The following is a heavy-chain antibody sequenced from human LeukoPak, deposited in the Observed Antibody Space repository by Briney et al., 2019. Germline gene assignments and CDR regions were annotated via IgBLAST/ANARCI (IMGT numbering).Heavy chain of an antibody. J-gene: IGHJ4*02. CDR2: ISRSGSTR. Sequence: GGSLRLSCAASGFTFSSYEMNWVRQAPGKGLEWVSYISRSGSTRYYADSVKGRFTISRDNAKNSLFLQMNSLRAEDTAVYYCGGVEVVVFASADYWGQGTLVTVSS. V-gene: IGHV3-48*03. CDR3: GGVEVVVFASADY. D-gene: IGHD2-21*01. CDR1: GFTFSSYE.